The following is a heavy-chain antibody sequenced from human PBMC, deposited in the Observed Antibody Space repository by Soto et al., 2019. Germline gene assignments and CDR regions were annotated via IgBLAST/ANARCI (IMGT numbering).Heavy chain of an antibody. CDR1: FYTFTSYG. D-gene: IGHD2-2*01. Sequence: GXSVEVSCNASFYTFTSYGISWVRQAPGQGLEWMGWISAYNGNTNYAQKLQGRVTMTTDTSTSTAYMELRSLRSDDTAVYYCARDSTRGFDPWGQGTLVTVYS. V-gene: IGHV1-18*04. CDR3: ARDSTRGFDP. J-gene: IGHJ5*02. CDR2: ISAYNGNT.